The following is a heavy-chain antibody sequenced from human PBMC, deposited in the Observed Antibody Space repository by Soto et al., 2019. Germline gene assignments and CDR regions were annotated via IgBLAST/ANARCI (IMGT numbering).Heavy chain of an antibody. CDR1: GFSLSTYRVG. D-gene: IGHD3-16*02. CDR2: IYWDDDK. CDR3: AHIMITYGGVIALDAFDI. Sequence: QITLMESGPTLLKPTQPLTLTCTFSGFSLSTYRVGVAWIRQPPGKALEWLAIIYWDDDKRYNPSLRSRLAITKDTSKNQVVLTMTTLDPVDTATYYCAHIMITYGGVIALDAFDIWGQGTLVTVSS. V-gene: IGHV2-5*02. J-gene: IGHJ3*02.